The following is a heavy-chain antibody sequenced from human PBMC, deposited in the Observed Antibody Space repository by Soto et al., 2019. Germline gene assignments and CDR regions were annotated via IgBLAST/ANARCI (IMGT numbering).Heavy chain of an antibody. CDR2: IHPSGGGS. CDR3: ARGGHIAVVTDSFDS. CDR1: GYPFNTYY. J-gene: IGHJ4*02. D-gene: IGHD2-21*02. Sequence: GASVKVSCKSSGYPFNTYYLHWVRQAPGQGLEWMGMIHPSGGGSTYAQKFLGRVTMTMDSSTSTVFMELTGLRSADTAVYYCARGGHIAVVTDSFDSWGQGTLVTAPQ. V-gene: IGHV1-46*02.